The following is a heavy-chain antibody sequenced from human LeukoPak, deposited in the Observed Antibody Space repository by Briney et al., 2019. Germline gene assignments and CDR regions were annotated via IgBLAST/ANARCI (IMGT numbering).Heavy chain of an antibody. CDR3: ARVPDSSGWSHFDY. J-gene: IGHJ4*02. Sequence: ASVKVSCKASGYTFTSYDINWVRQATGQGLEWMGWMNPNSGNTGYAQKFRGRVTMTRNTSISTAYMELSSLRSEDTAVYYCARVPDSSGWSHFDYWGQGTLVTVSS. V-gene: IGHV1-8*01. CDR1: GYTFTSYD. D-gene: IGHD6-19*01. CDR2: MNPNSGNT.